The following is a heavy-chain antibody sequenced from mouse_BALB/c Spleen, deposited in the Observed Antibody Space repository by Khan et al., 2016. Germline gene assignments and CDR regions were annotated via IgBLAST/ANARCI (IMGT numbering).Heavy chain of an antibody. CDR2: IDPANGNT. D-gene: IGHD2-3*01. CDR1: GFNIKDTY. V-gene: IGHV14-3*02. J-gene: IGHJ4*01. Sequence: VQLQQSGAELVKPGAPVKLSCTASGFNIKDTYMHWVKQRPEQGLEWIGRIDPANGNTKYDPKFQGKATITADTSSNTAYLQLSSLTSEDTAVYYCARGLLGAMDYWGQGTSVTVSS. CDR3: ARGLLGAMDY.